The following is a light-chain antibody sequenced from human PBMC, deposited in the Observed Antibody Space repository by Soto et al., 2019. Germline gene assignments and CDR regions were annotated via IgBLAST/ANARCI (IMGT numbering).Light chain of an antibody. J-gene: IGLJ1*01. CDR3: TSYRSTSTPFV. CDR2: EVD. CDR1: SSDMGYNY. Sequence: QSALTQPSSLSGSPGQSITISCTGASSDMGYNYVSWYQQHPGRAPKLMIYEVDNRPSGVSNRFSGSKSGNTASLTISGLQAEDEADYYCTSYRSTSTPFVFGTRTKVTVL. V-gene: IGLV2-14*01.